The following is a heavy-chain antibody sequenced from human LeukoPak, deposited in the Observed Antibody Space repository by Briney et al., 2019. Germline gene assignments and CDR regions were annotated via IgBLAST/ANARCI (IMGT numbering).Heavy chain of an antibody. CDR1: GGSISSSSYY. CDR2: IYYSGST. CDR3: ARLGSSGWYEIDY. V-gene: IGHV4-39*01. D-gene: IGHD6-19*01. J-gene: IGHJ4*02. Sequence: SETLSLTCTVSGGSISSSSYYWGWIRQPPGEGLEWIGSIYYSGSTYYNPSLKSRVTISVDTSKNQFSLKLSSVTAADTAVYYCARLGSSGWYEIDYWGQGTLVTVSS.